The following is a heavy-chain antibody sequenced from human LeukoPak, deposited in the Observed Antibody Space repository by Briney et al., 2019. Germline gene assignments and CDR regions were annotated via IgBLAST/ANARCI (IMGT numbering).Heavy chain of an antibody. J-gene: IGHJ5*02. V-gene: IGHV1-8*01. D-gene: IGHD3-10*01. Sequence: ASVKVSCKASGYTFTSYDINWVRQATGQGLEWMGWMNPNSGNTGYAQKFPGRVTMTRNTSISTAYMELSSLRSEDTAVYYCAKNVLLWFGESPDWFDPWGQGTLVTVSS. CDR3: AKNVLLWFGESPDWFDP. CDR1: GYTFTSYD. CDR2: MNPNSGNT.